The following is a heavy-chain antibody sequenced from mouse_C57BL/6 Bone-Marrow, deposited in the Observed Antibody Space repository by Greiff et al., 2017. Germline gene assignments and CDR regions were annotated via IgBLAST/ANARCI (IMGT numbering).Heavy chain of an antibody. V-gene: IGHV2-6-1*01. CDR2: IWSDGST. D-gene: IGHD4-1*01. J-gene: IGHJ4*01. CDR1: GFSLTSYG. CDR3: ARHETDYYAMDY. Sequence: VKVVESGPGLVAPSQSLSITCTVSGFSLTSYGVHWVRQPPGKGLEWLVVIWSDGSTTYNSALKSRLSISKDNSKSQVFLKMNSLQTDDTAMYDCARHETDYYAMDYWGQGTSVTVSS.